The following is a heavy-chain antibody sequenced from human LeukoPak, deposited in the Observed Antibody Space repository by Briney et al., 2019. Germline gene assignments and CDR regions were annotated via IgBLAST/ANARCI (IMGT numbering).Heavy chain of an antibody. Sequence: SETLSLTCTGSGGSITNYYWSWIRQPPGKGLEWIGYIHNSGSSSYNPSLRSRATISMEKAKTQFSLKLTSVTPTDTAVYYCARVSSTVAPWFDPWGQGTLVTVSS. D-gene: IGHD1-14*01. CDR3: ARVSSTVAPWFDP. CDR1: GGSITNYY. V-gene: IGHV4-59*01. J-gene: IGHJ5*02. CDR2: IHNSGSS.